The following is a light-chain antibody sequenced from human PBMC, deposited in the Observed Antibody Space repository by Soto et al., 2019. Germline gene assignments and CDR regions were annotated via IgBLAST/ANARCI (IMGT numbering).Light chain of an antibody. CDR1: QSVSSN. J-gene: IGKJ1*01. Sequence: EIVMTQSPATLSVSPGERATLSCRASQSVSSNLAWYQQKPGQAPRLLIYGASTRATGIPARFSGSGSGTEFTLTISSLQAEGFAVYYCQRYNNWPRTFGQGTKVEIK. CDR2: GAS. V-gene: IGKV3-15*01. CDR3: QRYNNWPRT.